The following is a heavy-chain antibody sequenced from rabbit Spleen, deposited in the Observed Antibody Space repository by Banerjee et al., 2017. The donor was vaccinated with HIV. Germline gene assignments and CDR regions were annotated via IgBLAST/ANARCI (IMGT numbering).Heavy chain of an antibody. CDR1: GFDFSAYG. D-gene: IGHD2-1*01. CDR3: VRDRADIGGDYGPYYFDF. J-gene: IGHJ4*01. CDR2: IDPLFGST. Sequence: QEQLVESGGGLDQPGGSLTLSCKASGFDFSAYGMSWVRQAPGKGLEWIGYIDPLFGSTYYATWVNGRFSIFRENTRNTVYLKLNSLTAADTATYFCVRDRADIGGDYGPYYFDFWGPGTLVTVS. V-gene: IGHV1S47*01.